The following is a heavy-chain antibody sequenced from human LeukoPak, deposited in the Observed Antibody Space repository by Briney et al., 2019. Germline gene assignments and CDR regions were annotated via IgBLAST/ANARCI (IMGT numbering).Heavy chain of an antibody. CDR2: IYYSGST. V-gene: IGHV4-59*01. D-gene: IGHD3-22*01. J-gene: IGHJ4*02. Sequence: SETLSLTCTVSGGSISSYYWRWIRQPPGKGMEWIGYIYYSGSTNYNPSLKSRVTISVDTSKNQFSLKLSSGTAADTAVYYCARGSSGYLSYFDYWGEGTLVTVSS. CDR3: ARGSSGYLSYFDY. CDR1: GGSISSYY.